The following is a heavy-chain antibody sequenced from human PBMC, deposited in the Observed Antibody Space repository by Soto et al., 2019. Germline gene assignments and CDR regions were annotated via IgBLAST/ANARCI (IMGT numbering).Heavy chain of an antibody. V-gene: IGHV4-30-2*01. CDR3: ARGMTTVTTFDY. D-gene: IGHD4-17*01. CDR1: GGSISSGGYS. J-gene: IGHJ4*02. Sequence: QLQLQESGSGLVKPSQTLSLTCAVSGGSISSGGYSCNWIRQPPGKCLEWIGYIYHSGSTYYNPSLKSRVTISVDRYKNQFSLKLSSVTAADTAVYYCARGMTTVTTFDYWGQGTLVTVSS. CDR2: IYHSGST.